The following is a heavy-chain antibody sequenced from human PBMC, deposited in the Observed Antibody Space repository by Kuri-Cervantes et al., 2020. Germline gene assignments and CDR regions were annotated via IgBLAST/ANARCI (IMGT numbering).Heavy chain of an antibody. J-gene: IGHJ4*02. Sequence: SVKVSCKASGDTFSSYAISWVRQAPGQGLEWMGGIIPIFGTANYAQKFQGRVTITADESTSTAYMELSSLRSEDTAVYYCASGYCSSTSCYREVFDYWGQGTLVTVSS. D-gene: IGHD2-2*01. CDR1: GDTFSSYA. V-gene: IGHV1-69*13. CDR2: IIPIFGTA. CDR3: ASGYCSSTSCYREVFDY.